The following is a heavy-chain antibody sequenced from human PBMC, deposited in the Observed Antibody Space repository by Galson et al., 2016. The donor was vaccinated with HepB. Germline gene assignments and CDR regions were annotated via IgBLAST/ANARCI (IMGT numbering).Heavy chain of an antibody. J-gene: IGHJ4*02. Sequence: SLRLSCAASGFTFSSHGMNWIRQAPGKGLEWVSQIKSSSSNVYYADSVKGRFTISRDNAKNTLYLQMNSLRAEDTAVYYCARRMATITSFDYWGQGTLVTVPS. D-gene: IGHD5-24*01. CDR2: IKSSSSNV. CDR1: GFTFSSHG. CDR3: ARRMATITSFDY. V-gene: IGHV3-48*01.